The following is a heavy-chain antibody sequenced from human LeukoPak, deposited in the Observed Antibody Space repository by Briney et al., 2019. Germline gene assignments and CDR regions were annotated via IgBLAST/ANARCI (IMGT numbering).Heavy chain of an antibody. CDR1: GYTFTSYD. J-gene: IGHJ6*03. V-gene: IGHV1-8*01. CDR3: ARSPYSSSWYYYYYYMDV. Sequence: ASVKVSCKASGYTFTSYDINWVRQATGQGLEWMGWMNPNSGNTGYAQKFQGRVTMTRNTSISTAYMELSSLRSEDTAVYYCARSPYSSSWYYYYYYMDVWGKGTTVTISS. D-gene: IGHD6-13*01. CDR2: MNPNSGNT.